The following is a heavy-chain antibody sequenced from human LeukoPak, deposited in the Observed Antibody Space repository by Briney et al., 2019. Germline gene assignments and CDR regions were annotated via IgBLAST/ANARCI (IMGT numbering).Heavy chain of an antibody. V-gene: IGHV4-34*01. CDR1: GGSFSGYY. Sequence: SETLSLTCAVYGGSFSGYYWSWIRQPPGKGLEWIGEINHSGSTNYNPSLKSRVTISVDTSKNQFSLKLSSVTAADTAVYYCARATLGGAFDIWGQGTMVTVSS. CDR2: INHSGST. CDR3: ARATLGGAFDI. J-gene: IGHJ3*02.